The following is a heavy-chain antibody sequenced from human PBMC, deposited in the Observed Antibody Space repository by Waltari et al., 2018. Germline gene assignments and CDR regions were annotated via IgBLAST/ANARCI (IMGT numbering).Heavy chain of an antibody. J-gene: IGHJ6*02. D-gene: IGHD5-18*01. Sequence: QVQLVQSGAEVKKPGASVKVACKASGYTFTGYYMHWVRRDPGQGLEWMGWSNPNSGGTNKAQKLQGRVTMTGDTSISTADMELSRLRSDDTAVYYGARVDTAYGLSMDVWGQGTTVTVSS. V-gene: IGHV1-2*02. CDR3: ARVDTAYGLSMDV. CDR2: SNPNSGGT. CDR1: GYTFTGYY.